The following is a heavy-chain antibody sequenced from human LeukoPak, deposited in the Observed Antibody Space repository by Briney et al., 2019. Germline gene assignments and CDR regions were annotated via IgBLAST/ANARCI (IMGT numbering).Heavy chain of an antibody. CDR1: GFTFSSYS. D-gene: IGHD3-16*01. CDR3: ARDLHSSSYDYVWGRPPYYFDY. V-gene: IGHV3-21*01. Sequence: GGSLRLSCAASGFTFSSYSMNWVRQAPGKGLEWASSISSSSSYIYYADSVKGRFTISRDNAKNSLYLQMNSLRAEDTAMYYCARDLHSSSYDYVWGRPPYYFDYWGQGTLVTVSS. CDR2: ISSSSSYI. J-gene: IGHJ4*02.